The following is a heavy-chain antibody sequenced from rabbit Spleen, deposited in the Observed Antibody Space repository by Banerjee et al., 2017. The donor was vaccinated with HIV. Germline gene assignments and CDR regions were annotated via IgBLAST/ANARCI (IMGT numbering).Heavy chain of an antibody. V-gene: IGHV1S47*01. D-gene: IGHD4-1*01. Sequence: QEQLEESGGGLVKPEGSLTLTCKASGFSFSDRDVMCWVRQAPGKGLEWIGYIDPVFHVTTYANWVNGRFSISRENTQNTVYLQLDSLTAADTATYFCVREVAARFKLWGQGTLVTVS. J-gene: IGHJ4*01. CDR1: GFSFSDRDV. CDR3: VREVAARFKL. CDR2: IDPVFHVT.